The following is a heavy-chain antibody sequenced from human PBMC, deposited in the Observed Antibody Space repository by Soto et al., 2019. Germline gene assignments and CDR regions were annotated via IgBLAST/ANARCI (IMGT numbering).Heavy chain of an antibody. Sequence: QVQLVQSGAEVKKPGSSVKVSCKASGGTFSSYAISWVRQAPGQGLEWMGGIIPIFGTANYTQKFQGRVTITADESTSTAYMELSSLRSEDTAVYYCARFLGGWYRNNFERYFDYWGQGTLVTVSS. D-gene: IGHD6-19*01. V-gene: IGHV1-69*01. CDR2: IIPIFGTA. CDR1: GGTFSSYA. CDR3: ARFLGGWYRNNFERYFDY. J-gene: IGHJ4*02.